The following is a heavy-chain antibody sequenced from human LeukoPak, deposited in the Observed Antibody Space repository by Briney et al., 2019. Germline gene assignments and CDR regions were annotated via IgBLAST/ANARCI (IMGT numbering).Heavy chain of an antibody. Sequence: ASVKVSCKASGYTFTGYYMHWVRQAPGQGLEWMGWINPNSGGTNYAQKFQGRVTMTRDTSISTAYMELSRLRSDDTAVYYCARGPRWCSSTSCYASGYSYGSLTGYYYYMDVWGKGTTVSVSS. D-gene: IGHD2-2*01. CDR1: GYTFTGYY. J-gene: IGHJ6*03. CDR2: INPNSGGT. V-gene: IGHV1-2*02. CDR3: ARGPRWCSSTSCYASGYSYGSLTGYYYYMDV.